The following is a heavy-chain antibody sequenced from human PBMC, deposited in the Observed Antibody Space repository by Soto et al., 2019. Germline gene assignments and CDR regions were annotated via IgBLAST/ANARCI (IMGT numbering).Heavy chain of an antibody. CDR3: AAYYDSSGESFAY. CDR1: GFTFTSSA. V-gene: IGHV1-58*01. J-gene: IGHJ4*02. CDR2: IVVGSGNT. Sequence: SVKVSCKASGFTFTSSAVQWVRQARGQRLEWIGWIVVGSGNTNYAQKFQERVTITRDMSTSTAYMELSSLRSEDTAVYYCAAYYDSSGESFAYWGQGTLVTVSS. D-gene: IGHD3-22*01.